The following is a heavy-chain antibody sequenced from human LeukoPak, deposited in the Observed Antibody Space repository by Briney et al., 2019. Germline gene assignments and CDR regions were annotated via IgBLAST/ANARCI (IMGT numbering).Heavy chain of an antibody. CDR2: IIPIFDRA. CDR1: GGTFSKYA. V-gene: IGHV1-69*06. Sequence: SVKVSCKASGGTFSKYAISWVRQAPGQGLEWMGGIIPIFDRANYAQKFQGRVTITADKSTSTAYMELSSLRSEDTAVYYCARTEPRDIAAADSWGQGTLVTVSS. CDR3: ARTEPRDIAAADS. J-gene: IGHJ5*02. D-gene: IGHD6-13*01.